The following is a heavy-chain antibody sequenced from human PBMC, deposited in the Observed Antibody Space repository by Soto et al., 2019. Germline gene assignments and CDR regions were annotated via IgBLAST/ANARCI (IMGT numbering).Heavy chain of an antibody. D-gene: IGHD5-12*01. CDR1: GYTFFTYD. CDR2: ISTYSGDT. Sequence: QVHLVQSGVEVKTPGASVKVSCQASGYTFFTYDISWVRQAPGQGIEWMGWISTYSGDTKYAQKFQGRVTMTTDTSTPTAYLELRSLRSDDTAVYYCARHHGPTTSENWFDPWGQGTLVTVSS. J-gene: IGHJ5*02. V-gene: IGHV1-18*01. CDR3: ARHHGPTTSENWFDP.